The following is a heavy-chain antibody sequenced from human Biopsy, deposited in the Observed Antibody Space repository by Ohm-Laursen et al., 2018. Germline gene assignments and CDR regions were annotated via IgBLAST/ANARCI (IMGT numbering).Heavy chain of an antibody. CDR1: GFTFSSYD. CDR3: ARDASQGFDS. V-gene: IGHV3-74*01. CDR2: SNTDGSHT. Sequence: SLRLSCAASGFTFSSYDMHWVRQATGKGLVWVSRSNTDGSHTNYADSVKGRFTTSTDNAKNTLYLYMSSLTVEDTAMYFCARDASQGFDSWGQGTLVTVSS. J-gene: IGHJ5*01.